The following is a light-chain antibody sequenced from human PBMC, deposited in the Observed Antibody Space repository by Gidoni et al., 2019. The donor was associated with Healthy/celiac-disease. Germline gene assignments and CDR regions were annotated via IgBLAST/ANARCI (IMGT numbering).Light chain of an antibody. J-gene: IGKJ4*01. Sequence: DIQMTPSPSSLSASVGDRVTITCQASQDISNYLNWYQQKPGKAPKLLIYDASNLETGVPSRFSGSGSGTDFTFTISSLQPEDIATDYCQQYDNTGVTFGGGTKVEIK. CDR2: DAS. CDR1: QDISNY. V-gene: IGKV1-33*01. CDR3: QQYDNTGVT.